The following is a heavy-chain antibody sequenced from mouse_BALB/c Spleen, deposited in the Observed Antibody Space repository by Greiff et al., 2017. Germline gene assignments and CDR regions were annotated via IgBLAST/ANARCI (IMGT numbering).Heavy chain of an antibody. Sequence: QVQLQQSGAELVRPGSSVKISCKASGYAFSGYWMNWVKQRPGQGLEWIGQIYPGDGDTNYNGKFKGKATLTADKSSSTAYMQLSILTSEDSAVYFCAKGDGNYVFPWFAYWGQGTLVTVSA. CDR1: GYAFSGYW. CDR3: AKGDGNYVFPWFAY. D-gene: IGHD2-1*01. CDR2: IYPGDGDT. V-gene: IGHV1-80*01. J-gene: IGHJ3*01.